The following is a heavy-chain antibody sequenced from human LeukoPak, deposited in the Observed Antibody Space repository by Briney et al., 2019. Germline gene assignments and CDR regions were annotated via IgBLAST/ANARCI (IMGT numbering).Heavy chain of an antibody. D-gene: IGHD2-15*01. CDR3: ARGDCSGGSCENFDY. V-gene: IGHV4-59*11. CDR1: GGSLSSLY. Sequence: SETLSLTCTVSGGSLSSLYWSWIRQPPGKGLEWIGYIYYSGSTNYNPPLKSRVTISVDTSKNRFSLKLSSVTAADTAVYYCARGDCSGGSCENFDYWGQGTLVTVSS. J-gene: IGHJ4*02. CDR2: IYYSGST.